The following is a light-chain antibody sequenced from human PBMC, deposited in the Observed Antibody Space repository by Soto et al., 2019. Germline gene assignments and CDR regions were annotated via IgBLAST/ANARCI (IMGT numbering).Light chain of an antibody. CDR1: QSVLYSSNNKNY. J-gene: IGKJ1*01. CDR3: QQYYSTRT. CDR2: WAS. Sequence: DIVMTQSPDSLAVSLGERATINCKSSQSVLYSSNNKNYLAWYKQKPGQPPXLLIYWASTRESGVPDRFSGSGSGTDFTLTIRSLKAEDVAVDYCQQYYSTRTFGQGTKVDIK. V-gene: IGKV4-1*01.